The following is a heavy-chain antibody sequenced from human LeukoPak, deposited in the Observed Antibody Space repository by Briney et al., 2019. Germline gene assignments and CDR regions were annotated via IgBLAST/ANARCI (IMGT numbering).Heavy chain of an antibody. CDR3: ARAHIYDFWSGYPYYMDV. CDR1: GYTFTGYY. J-gene: IGHJ6*03. D-gene: IGHD3-3*01. V-gene: IGHV1-8*03. CDR2: MNPNSGNT. Sequence: ASVKVSCKTSGYTFTGYYMHWVRQAPGQGLEWMGWMNPNSGNTGYAQKFQGRVTITRNTSISTAYMELSSLRSEDTAVYYCARAHIYDFWSGYPYYMDVWGKGTTVTVSS.